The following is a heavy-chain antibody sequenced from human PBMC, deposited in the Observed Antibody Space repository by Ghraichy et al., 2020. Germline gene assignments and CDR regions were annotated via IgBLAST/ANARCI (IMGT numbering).Heavy chain of an antibody. Sequence: SETLALTCTVSGGSISSSIYFWAWIRQSPGKGLEWIGSIYYNGNTFNNPSLKSRVTLSVDTSKNQFSLKLSSVTAADAARYYCATISSGWLVPWGQGTLVSVSS. D-gene: IGHD3-10*01. CDR2: IYYNGNT. V-gene: IGHV4-39*01. J-gene: IGHJ5*02. CDR3: ATISSGWLVP. CDR1: GGSISSSIYF.